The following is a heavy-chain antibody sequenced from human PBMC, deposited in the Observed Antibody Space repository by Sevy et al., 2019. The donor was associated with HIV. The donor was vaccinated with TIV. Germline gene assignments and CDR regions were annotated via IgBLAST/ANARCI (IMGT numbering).Heavy chain of an antibody. CDR2: IYSGGST. CDR3: ARDRIVPAAAHPPTTLNYYYYYGMDV. D-gene: IGHD2-2*01. CDR1: GFTVSSNY. J-gene: IGHJ6*02. Sequence: GGSLRLSCAASGFTVSSNYMSWVRQAPGKGLEWVSVIYSGGSTYYADSVKGRFTISRDNSKNTLYLQMNSLRAEDTAVYYCARDRIVPAAAHPPTTLNYYYYYGMDVWGQGTTVTVSS. V-gene: IGHV3-53*01.